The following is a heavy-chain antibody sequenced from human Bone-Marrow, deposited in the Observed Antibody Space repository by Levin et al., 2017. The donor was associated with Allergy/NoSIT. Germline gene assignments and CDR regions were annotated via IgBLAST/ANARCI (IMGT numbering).Heavy chain of an antibody. Sequence: GASVKVSCAASGFTFSSYSMNWVRQAPGKGLEWVSSISSSSSYIYYADSVKGRFTISRDNAKNSLYLQMNSLRAEDTAVYYCAREVVVVAATSYAFDIWGQGTMVTVSS. D-gene: IGHD2-15*01. CDR2: ISSSSSYI. CDR1: GFTFSSYS. J-gene: IGHJ3*02. V-gene: IGHV3-21*01. CDR3: AREVVVVAATSYAFDI.